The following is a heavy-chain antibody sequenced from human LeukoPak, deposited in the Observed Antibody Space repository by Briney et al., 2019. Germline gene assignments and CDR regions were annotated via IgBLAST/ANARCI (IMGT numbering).Heavy chain of an antibody. CDR2: IKQDGSEK. CDR3: ARDLIVVVPAAIATHNYYYYGMDV. CDR1: GFTFSSYW. V-gene: IGHV3-7*01. Sequence: GGSLRLSCAASGFTFSSYWMSWVRQAPGKGLEWVANIKQDGSEKYYVDSVKGRFTISRDNAKNSLYLQMNSLRAEDTAVYYCARDLIVVVPAAIATHNYYYYGMDVWGQETTVTVSS. D-gene: IGHD2-2*02. J-gene: IGHJ6*02.